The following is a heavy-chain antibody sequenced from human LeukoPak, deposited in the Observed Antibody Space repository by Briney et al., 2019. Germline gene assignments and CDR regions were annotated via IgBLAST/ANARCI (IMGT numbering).Heavy chain of an antibody. Sequence: PSETLSLTCTVSGGSISSYYWSWIRQPPGKGLEWIGEINHSGSTNYNPSLKSRVTISVDTSKNQFSLKLSSVTAADTAVYYCARGRYSYGHGYWGQGTLVTVSS. CDR2: INHSGST. J-gene: IGHJ4*02. D-gene: IGHD5-18*01. CDR1: GGSISSYY. V-gene: IGHV4-34*01. CDR3: ARGRYSYGHGY.